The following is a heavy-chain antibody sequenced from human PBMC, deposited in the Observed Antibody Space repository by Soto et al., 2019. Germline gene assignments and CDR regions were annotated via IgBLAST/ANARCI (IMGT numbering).Heavy chain of an antibody. J-gene: IGHJ3*02. CDR2: IYSGCST. CDR3: AREIPGSRAFDI. D-gene: IGHD3-10*01. CDR1: GFTVSSNY. Sequence: GGSLRLSCAASGFTVSSNYMSWVRQAPGKGLEWVSVIYSGCSTYYEDSVKGRFTISRDNSKNTLYLQMNSLRAEDTVLYYCAREIPGSRAFDIWGQGTMVTVSS. V-gene: IGHV3-53*01.